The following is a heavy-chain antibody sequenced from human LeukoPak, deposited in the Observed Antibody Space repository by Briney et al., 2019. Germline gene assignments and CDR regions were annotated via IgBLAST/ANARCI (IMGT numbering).Heavy chain of an antibody. CDR2: IVGSGGST. D-gene: IGHD3-9*01. Sequence: GASLRLSCAASGFTFSNYAMSWVRQAPGKGLEWVSAIVGSGGSTYYADSVKGRFSISRDDSKNTLFLQMNSLRVEDTALYYCSKWGDYDVLTGYYDSDFWGQGTLVTVSS. J-gene: IGHJ4*02. CDR3: SKWGDYDVLTGYYDSDF. CDR1: GFTFSNYA. V-gene: IGHV3-23*01.